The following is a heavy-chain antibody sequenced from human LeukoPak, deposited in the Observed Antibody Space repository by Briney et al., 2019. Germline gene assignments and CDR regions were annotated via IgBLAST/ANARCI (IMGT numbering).Heavy chain of an antibody. J-gene: IGHJ6*02. CDR1: GFTFSSYA. D-gene: IGHD3-10*01. CDR3: AKVQGSGSYGYYGMDV. Sequence: GGSLRLSCAASGFTFSSYAMSWVRQAPGKGLEWVSATSGSGGSTYYADSVKGRFTISRDNSKNTLYLQMNSLRAEDTAVYYCAKVQGSGSYGYYGMDVWGQGTTVTVSS. CDR2: TSGSGGST. V-gene: IGHV3-23*01.